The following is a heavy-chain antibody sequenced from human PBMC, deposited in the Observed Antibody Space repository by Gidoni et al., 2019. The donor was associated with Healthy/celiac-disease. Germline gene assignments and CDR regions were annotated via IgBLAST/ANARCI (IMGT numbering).Heavy chain of an antibody. D-gene: IGHD1-1*01. V-gene: IGHV4-61*02. CDR1: GGSISRGSYY. Sequence: QVQLQESGQGLVKPSQPLSLTCTVSGGSISRGSYYGSWSRQPAWKVPEWIGRIYTSGSTNYNPYFKSRFTISVDTAKNQFSLKLSCVTAADTAVYDCARGFTGGPLPTWTYLDYWGQGTLVTVSS. CDR2: IYTSGST. CDR3: ARGFTGGPLPTWTYLDY. J-gene: IGHJ4*02.